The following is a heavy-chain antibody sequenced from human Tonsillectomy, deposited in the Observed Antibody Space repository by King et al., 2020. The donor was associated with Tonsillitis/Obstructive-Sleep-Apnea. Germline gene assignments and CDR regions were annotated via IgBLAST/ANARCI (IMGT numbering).Heavy chain of an antibody. Sequence: VQLQQWGTGLLKPSETLSLTCAVYGGSFSGYYWSWIRQPPGKGLEWIGEINDSGGTNSSPSLKSRVTISLDTSKNQISLKTRSVTAADTAVYYCARGSYSYNGMYVWGQGTTVTVSS. CDR3: ARGSYSYNGMYV. V-gene: IGHV4-34*01. CDR2: INDSGGT. CDR1: GGSFSGYY. J-gene: IGHJ6*02. D-gene: IGHD5-18*01.